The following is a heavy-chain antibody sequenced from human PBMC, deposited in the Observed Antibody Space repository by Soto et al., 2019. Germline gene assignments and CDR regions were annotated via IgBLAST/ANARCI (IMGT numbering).Heavy chain of an antibody. CDR2: ISGSGGST. Sequence: EVQLLESGGGLVQPGGSLRLSCAASGFTFSSYAMSWVRQAPGKGLEWVSAISGSGGSTYYADSVKGRFTISRDNSKNTLYLQMNSLRAEDTAVYYCAKATMVRGGRTLYYYYGMDVWGQGTTVTVSS. J-gene: IGHJ6*02. CDR3: AKATMVRGGRTLYYYYGMDV. D-gene: IGHD3-10*01. V-gene: IGHV3-23*01. CDR1: GFTFSSYA.